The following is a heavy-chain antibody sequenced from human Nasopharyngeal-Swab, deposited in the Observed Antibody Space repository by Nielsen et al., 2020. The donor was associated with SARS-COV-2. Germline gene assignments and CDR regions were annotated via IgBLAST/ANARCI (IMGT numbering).Heavy chain of an antibody. CDR2: IYHTGST. Sequence: SETLSLTCSVSGDSISRGDYYWSWIRQSPVKGLEWIVYIYHTGSTSYNPSLRSRVIISSDASKNQFSLRLSSVTAADTAMYYCARRRGPAYYYYMDVWGKGTPVTVSS. J-gene: IGHJ6*03. CDR3: ARRRGPAYYYYMDV. V-gene: IGHV4-30-4*01. CDR1: GDSISRGDYY.